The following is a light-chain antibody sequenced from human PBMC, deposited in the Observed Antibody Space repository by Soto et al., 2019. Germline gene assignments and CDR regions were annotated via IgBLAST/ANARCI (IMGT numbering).Light chain of an antibody. Sequence: EIVMTQSPATLSVSPGERATLSCRASQSVRSKLAWYQQKRGQAPRLLIYDASTRATGIPARFSGSGSETEFTLTISSLQSEDFAIYFCQQYDNWPRTFGQGTK. V-gene: IGKV3-15*01. CDR2: DAS. J-gene: IGKJ1*01. CDR3: QQYDNWPRT. CDR1: QSVRSK.